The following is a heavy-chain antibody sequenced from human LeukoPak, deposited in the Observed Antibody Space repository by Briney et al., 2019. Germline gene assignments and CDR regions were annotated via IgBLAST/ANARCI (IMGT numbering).Heavy chain of an antibody. Sequence: GASVKVSCKASGYTFTGYYMHWVRQAPGQGLEWMGWINPNSGGTNYAQKFQGRVTMTRDTSISTAYMELSRLRSDDTAVYYCARSYGSGSYSFPGLRGLVTPFFDYWGQGTLVTVSS. J-gene: IGHJ4*02. CDR2: INPNSGGT. CDR1: GYTFTGYY. CDR3: ARSYGSGSYSFPGLRGLVTPFFDY. V-gene: IGHV1-2*02. D-gene: IGHD3-10*01.